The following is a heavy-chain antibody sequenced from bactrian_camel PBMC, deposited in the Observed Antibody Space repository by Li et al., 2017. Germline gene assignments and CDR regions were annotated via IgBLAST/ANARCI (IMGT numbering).Heavy chain of an antibody. CDR3: AADKLYGGTHPLARDFRY. CDR2: IFSGGSNI. Sequence: VQLVESGGGSEQAGGSLRLSCTDSGYSFSNAYMAWFRQAPGKEREGVAAIFSGGSNIYYSTSVKGRFTISQDNANNTMYLQMNSLTPEDTAMYYCAADKLYGGTHPLARDFRYWGQGTQVTVS. J-gene: IGHJ6*01. CDR1: GYSFSNAY. V-gene: IGHV3S40*01. D-gene: IGHD6*01.